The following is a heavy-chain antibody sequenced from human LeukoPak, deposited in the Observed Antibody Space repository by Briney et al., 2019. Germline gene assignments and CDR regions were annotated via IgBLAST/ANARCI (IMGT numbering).Heavy chain of an antibody. D-gene: IGHD3-22*01. J-gene: IGHJ4*02. CDR3: AKDYYDSSSTYYFDY. Sequence: PGGSLRLSCAASGFTFSSYAMSWVRQAPGKGLEWVSAISGSGGSTYYADSVKGRFTISRDNSKDTLYLQMNSLRAEDTAVYYCAKDYYDSSSTYYFDYWGQGTLVTVSS. CDR2: ISGSGGST. CDR1: GFTFSSYA. V-gene: IGHV3-23*01.